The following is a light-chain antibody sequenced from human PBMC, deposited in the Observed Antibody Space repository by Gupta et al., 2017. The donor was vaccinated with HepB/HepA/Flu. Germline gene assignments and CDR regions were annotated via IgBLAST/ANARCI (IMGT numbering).Light chain of an antibody. J-gene: IGKJ2*03. CDR1: QSLLHRDGRTP. CDR2: EVS. Sequence: VMTQTPLSLFVTPGQPASISCKSSQSLLHRDGRTPLYRYRPKPAQPPQLMIYEVSTRFSPVPVRFSGTGSGTAFTLQILRAETEDVGVYYCMQSIHLYSFGQGTKLEIK. V-gene: IGKV2D-29*01. CDR3: MQSIHLYS.